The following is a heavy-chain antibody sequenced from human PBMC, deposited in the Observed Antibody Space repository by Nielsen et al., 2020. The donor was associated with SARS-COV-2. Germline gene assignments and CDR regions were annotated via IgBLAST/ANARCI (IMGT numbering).Heavy chain of an antibody. CDR1: GFTFSSYG. Sequence: GESLKISCAASGFTFSSYGMHWVRQAPGKGLEWVAVISYDGSNKYYADSVKGRFTISRDNSKNTLYLQMNSLRAEDTAVYYCAKDIVTIAAAGNRDDAFDIWGQGTMVTVSS. J-gene: IGHJ3*02. CDR2: ISYDGSNK. D-gene: IGHD6-13*01. CDR3: AKDIVTIAAAGNRDDAFDI. V-gene: IGHV3-30*18.